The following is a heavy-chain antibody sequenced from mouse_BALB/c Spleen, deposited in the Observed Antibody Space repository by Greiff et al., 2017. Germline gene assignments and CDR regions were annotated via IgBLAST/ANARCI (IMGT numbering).Heavy chain of an antibody. D-gene: IGHD1-1*01. CDR1: GFSLTGYG. CDR2: IWGDGST. V-gene: IGHV2-6-7*01. CDR3: ARCFTTVGARYAMDY. Sequence: VKLVESGPGLVAPSQSLSITCTVSGFSLTGYGVNWVRQPPGKGLEWLGMIWGDGSTDYNSALNSRLSISKDNSKSHVFLKMNSLQTDDTARYYCARCFTTVGARYAMDYWGQGTSVTVSS. J-gene: IGHJ4*01.